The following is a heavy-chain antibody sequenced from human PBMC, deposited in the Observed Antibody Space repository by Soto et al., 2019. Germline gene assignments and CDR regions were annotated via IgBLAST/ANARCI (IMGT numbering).Heavy chain of an antibody. D-gene: IGHD6-19*01. CDR3: AYSSTPFDY. J-gene: IGHJ4*02. Sequence: EVQLLESGGGLVQPAGSLRLSCAASGFTFSSYAMSWVRQAPGKGLEWVSAISGSGVRTYYADSVKGRFTISGDNSRYTLYMQIKSLRAEDTAVYYSAYSSTPFDYWGQGTLVTVSS. CDR1: GFTFSSYA. CDR2: ISGSGVRT. V-gene: IGHV3-23*01.